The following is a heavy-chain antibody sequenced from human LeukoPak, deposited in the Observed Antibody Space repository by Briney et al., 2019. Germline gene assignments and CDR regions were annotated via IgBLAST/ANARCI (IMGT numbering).Heavy chain of an antibody. Sequence: RASVKVSCKASGYTFTSYGISWVRQAPGHGLEWMGWINPYNGNRKYAQKFQGRVTMTTDTSTSTAYMELRSLRFDDTAVYYCAREIYGRFDYWGQGTLVT. V-gene: IGHV1-18*01. D-gene: IGHD4-17*01. CDR2: INPYNGNR. J-gene: IGHJ4*02. CDR3: AREIYGRFDY. CDR1: GYTFTSYG.